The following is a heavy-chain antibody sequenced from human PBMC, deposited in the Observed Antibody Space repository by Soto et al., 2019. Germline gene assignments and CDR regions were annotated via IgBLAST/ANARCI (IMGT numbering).Heavy chain of an antibody. V-gene: IGHV3-23*01. CDR1: GFTFSSYD. J-gene: IGHJ4*02. CDR3: APQKPGYSSSWFDY. Sequence: EVQLLESGGGLVQPGGSLRLSCAASGFTFSSYDMSWVRQAPGKGLEWVSAISGSGGSTYHADSVKGRFTISRDNSKNTLYLQMNSLRDEDTAVYYCAPQKPGYSSSWFDYWGQGTLVTVSS. CDR2: ISGSGGST. D-gene: IGHD6-13*01.